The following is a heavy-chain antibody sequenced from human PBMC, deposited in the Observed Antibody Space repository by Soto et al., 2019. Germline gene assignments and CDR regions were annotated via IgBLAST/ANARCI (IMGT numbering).Heavy chain of an antibody. J-gene: IGHJ6*02. CDR1: GYTFTSYA. D-gene: IGHD2-21*02. Sequence: WPPVKVSCKASGYTFTSYAMHWVRQAPGQRLEWMGWINAGNGNTKYSQKFQGRVTITRDTSASTAYMELSSLRSEDTAVYYCARENSDVGMDVWGQGTTVTVSS. CDR2: INAGNGNT. CDR3: ARENSDVGMDV. V-gene: IGHV1-3*01.